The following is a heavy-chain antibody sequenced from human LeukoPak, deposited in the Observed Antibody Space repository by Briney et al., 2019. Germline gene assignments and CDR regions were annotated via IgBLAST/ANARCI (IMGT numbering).Heavy chain of an antibody. CDR1: GFTFSTYS. D-gene: IGHD6-19*01. CDR3: ARVPQWLVLDY. V-gene: IGHV3-21*01. J-gene: IGHJ4*02. CDR2: ISSTSSYI. Sequence: GGSLRLSCAASGFTFSTYSMNWVRQAPGKGLEWVSSISSTSSYISYADSVKGRFTISRDNAKNPLYLQMNSLGAEDTAVYYCARVPQWLVLDYWGQGTLVTVSS.